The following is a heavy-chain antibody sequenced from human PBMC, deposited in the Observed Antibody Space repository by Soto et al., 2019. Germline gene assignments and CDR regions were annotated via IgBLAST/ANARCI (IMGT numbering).Heavy chain of an antibody. V-gene: IGHV5-10-1*01. J-gene: IGHJ4*02. Sequence: GESLKISCKGSGYRFTSYWISWVRQMPGKGLEWMGRIDPSDSYTNYSPSFQGHVTISADKSISTAYLQWSSLKASDTAMYYCTFALANYCSDYWGQGTLVTVSS. CDR2: IDPSDSYT. D-gene: IGHD3-3*02. CDR3: TFALANYCSDY. CDR1: GYRFTSYW.